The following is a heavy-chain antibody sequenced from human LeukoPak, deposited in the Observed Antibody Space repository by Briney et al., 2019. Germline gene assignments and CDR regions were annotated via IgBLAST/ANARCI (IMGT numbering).Heavy chain of an antibody. Sequence: GESLKISCKGSGYSFTSYWIAWVRQMPGKGLEWMGSIYPGDSDTRYSPSFQGQVTISADKSINTAYLQWGGLKASDTAMYYCARLGTAVVARYFDYWGQGTLVTVSS. CDR1: GYSFTSYW. J-gene: IGHJ4*02. CDR3: ARLGTAVVARYFDY. CDR2: IYPGDSDT. V-gene: IGHV5-51*01. D-gene: IGHD5-18*01.